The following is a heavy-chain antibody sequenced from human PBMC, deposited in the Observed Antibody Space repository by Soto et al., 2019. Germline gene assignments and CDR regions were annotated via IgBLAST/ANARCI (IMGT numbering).Heavy chain of an antibody. J-gene: IGHJ4*02. CDR1: EFTFSSYA. V-gene: IGHV3-23*01. CDR3: AKGPGWSPIAAPSDY. CDR2: ISGSGGST. D-gene: IGHD6-13*01. Sequence: TGGSLRLSCAASEFTFSSYAMSCVRQAPGKGLEWVSAISGSGGSTYYADSVKGRFTISRDNSKNTLYLQMNSLRAEDTAVYYCAKGPGWSPIAAPSDYWGQGTLVTVSS.